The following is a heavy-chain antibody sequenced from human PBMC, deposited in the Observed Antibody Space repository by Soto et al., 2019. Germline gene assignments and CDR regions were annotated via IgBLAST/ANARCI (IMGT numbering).Heavy chain of an antibody. J-gene: IGHJ4*02. D-gene: IGHD1-1*01. CDR2: ISAHNGNT. V-gene: IGHV1-18*01. CDR1: GYDFTTYG. CDR3: ARGRYGDY. Sequence: QVHLVQSGAEVKKPGASVKVSCKGSGYDFTTYGITWVRQAPGQGLGWMAWISAHNGNTDYAQKSQSRVNVTRDTSTSTAYMELRSLRSDDTAMYYCARGRYGDYWGQGALVTVSS.